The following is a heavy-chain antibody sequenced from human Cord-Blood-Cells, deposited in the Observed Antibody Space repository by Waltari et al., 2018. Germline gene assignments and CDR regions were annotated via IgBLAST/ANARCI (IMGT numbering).Heavy chain of an antibody. D-gene: IGHD6-13*01. Sequence: QLQLQESGPGLVKPSETLSPTCTVSGGSISSSSYYWGWIRQPPGKGLEWIGSIYYSGSTYYNPSLKSRVTISVDTSKNQFSLKLSSVTAADTAVYYCARQDSSSWYWFDPWGQGTLVTVSS. CDR3: ARQDSSSWYWFDP. J-gene: IGHJ5*02. CDR1: GGSISSSSYY. V-gene: IGHV4-39*07. CDR2: IYYSGST.